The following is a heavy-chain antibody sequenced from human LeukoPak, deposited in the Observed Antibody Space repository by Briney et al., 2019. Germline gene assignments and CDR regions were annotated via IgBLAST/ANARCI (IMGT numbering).Heavy chain of an antibody. Sequence: PGGSLRLSCAASGFSFSSYWMHWVRQAPGEGLVWVSRIKSDGKTNYADSVKGRFTISSDNAKNTVSLQMNSLRAEDTGVYYCARAPSEIGGYYPEYFRHWGQGTLVTVSS. J-gene: IGHJ1*01. CDR1: GFSFSSYW. D-gene: IGHD3-22*01. CDR2: IKSDGKT. CDR3: ARAPSEIGGYYPEYFRH. V-gene: IGHV3-74*01.